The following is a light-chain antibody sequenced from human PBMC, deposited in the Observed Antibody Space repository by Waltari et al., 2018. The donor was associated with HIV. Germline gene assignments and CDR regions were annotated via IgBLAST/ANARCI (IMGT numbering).Light chain of an antibody. CDR2: DNN. J-gene: IGLJ3*02. CDR1: SSNIGNNN. V-gene: IGLV1-51*01. CDR3: GTWDSSLSAFT. Sequence: QSVLTQPPSVSAAPGQKVTISCSGSSSNIGNNNVSWYQQLPGTAPKLLIYDNNKRPSGIPDRFSGSKSGTSATLGITGLQTGDEADYYCGTWDSSLSAFTFGGGTKLTVL.